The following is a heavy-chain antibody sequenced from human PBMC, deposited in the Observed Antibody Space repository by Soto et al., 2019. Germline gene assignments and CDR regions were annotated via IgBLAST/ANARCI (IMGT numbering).Heavy chain of an antibody. CDR3: ARHRAYPYHFDY. CDR1: GFSLSTTGMS. V-gene: IGHV2-70*04. Sequence: ESGPTLVKPTQTLTLTCTFSGFSLSTTGMSVSWFRQPPGKALEWLAHIDWEDDKFYSTSLETRLTISKDTSKNQVVLTMTNMEPVDTATYFCARHRAYPYHFDYWGQGALVTVSS. D-gene: IGHD3-10*01. J-gene: IGHJ4*02. CDR2: IDWEDDK.